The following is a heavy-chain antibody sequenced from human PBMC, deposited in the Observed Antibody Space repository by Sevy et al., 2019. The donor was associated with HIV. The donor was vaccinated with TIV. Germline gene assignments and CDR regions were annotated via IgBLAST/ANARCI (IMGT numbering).Heavy chain of an antibody. J-gene: IGHJ6*03. CDR3: AKGGGGHYDPDEIGYYFYYYNMDV. V-gene: IGHV3-23*01. Sequence: GGSLRLSCAVSGFSFDSYGMTWVRQAPGKGLEWVSGISGSGSRTYYADSVKGRFIISRDNSKNTLDLQMNSLRSEDTDRYYCAKGGGGHYDPDEIGYYFYYYNMDVWGKGTTVTVSS. D-gene: IGHD3-22*01. CDR1: GFSFDSYG. CDR2: ISGSGSRT.